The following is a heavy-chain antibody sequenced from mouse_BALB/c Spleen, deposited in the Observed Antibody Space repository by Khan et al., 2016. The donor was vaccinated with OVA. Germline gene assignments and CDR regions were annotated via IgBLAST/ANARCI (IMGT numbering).Heavy chain of an antibody. Sequence: EVQLQQSGPELVKPGTSMKISCKASGYSFTDYTMNWVKQSHGKNLEWIGLINPYNGGTSYNQNFKGKATLTVDKSSSTAYMELLSLTSEDSAVYYCARGNYYGSNSWFGYWGQGTLVTVSA. J-gene: IGHJ3*01. D-gene: IGHD1-1*01. CDR1: GYSFTDYT. V-gene: IGHV1-18*01. CDR3: ARGNYYGSNSWFGY. CDR2: INPYNGGT.